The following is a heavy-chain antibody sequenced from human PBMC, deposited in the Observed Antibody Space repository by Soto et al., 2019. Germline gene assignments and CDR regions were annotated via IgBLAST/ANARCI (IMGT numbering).Heavy chain of an antibody. D-gene: IGHD3-3*02. J-gene: IGHJ3*02. CDR2: VYYGGAIFYSGNI. Sequence: SETLSLTXTVSGDSISSSNSHWGWTRQPPGKGLEYIGSVYYGGAIFYSGNIYYNPSLKSRVTISVDTSKNQFSLRLSSVTAADTGVYYCVRYDRINMKPYSPEGFHIWGQGTMVTVSS. CDR1: GDSISSSNSH. V-gene: IGHV4-39*01. CDR3: VRYDRINMKPYSPEGFHI.